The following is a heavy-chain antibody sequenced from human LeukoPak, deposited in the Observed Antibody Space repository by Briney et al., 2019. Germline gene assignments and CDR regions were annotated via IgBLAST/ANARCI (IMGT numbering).Heavy chain of an antibody. V-gene: IGHV4-59*01. J-gene: IGHJ6*02. CDR1: GGSMTNLY. CDR2: IYDSGST. D-gene: IGHD2/OR15-2a*01. CDR3: AKGGSTNFYYGDV. Sequence: SETLSLTCSVSGGSMTNLYWTWIRQPPGKGLEWIGDIYDSGSTRYNTSLESRVTISVDTSKNQFSLKLSSVTAADTAVYYCAKGGSTNFYYGDVWGQGATVTVSS.